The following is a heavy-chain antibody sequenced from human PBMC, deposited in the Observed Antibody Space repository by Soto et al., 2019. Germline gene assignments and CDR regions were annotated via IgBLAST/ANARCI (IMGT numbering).Heavy chain of an antibody. CDR1: GFAFGDSY. V-gene: IGHV3-11*06. CDR3: VRGGGGGLFDP. CDR2: INAGSRYH. Sequence: WGSLRLSGAGSGFAFGDSYMSWIRQAPGKGLEWLSYINAGSRYHAYADSVKGRFTISRDNAKRSLYLQTMSLTAEDTAIYYCVRGGGGGLFDPWGQGTMVTVSS. J-gene: IGHJ5*02. D-gene: IGHD2-21*01.